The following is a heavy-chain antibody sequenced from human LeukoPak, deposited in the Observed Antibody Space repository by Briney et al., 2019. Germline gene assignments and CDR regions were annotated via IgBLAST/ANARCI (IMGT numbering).Heavy chain of an antibody. V-gene: IGHV3-30*04. J-gene: IGHJ6*02. Sequence: GGSLRLSCAASGLTFSSYAMHWVRQAPGKGLEWVAVISYDGSNKYYADSVKGRFTIYRDNSENTLYLQMNSLRAEDTAVYYCARGPLRTNWELHYYYYGMDVWGQGTTVTVSS. D-gene: IGHD1-26*01. CDR2: ISYDGSNK. CDR1: GLTFSSYA. CDR3: ARGPLRTNWELHYYYYGMDV.